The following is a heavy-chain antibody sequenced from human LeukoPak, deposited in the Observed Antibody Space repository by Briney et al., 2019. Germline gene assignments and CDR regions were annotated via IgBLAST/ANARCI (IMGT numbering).Heavy chain of an antibody. Sequence: PSETLSLTCTVSGGSISGGDYYWTWIRPQPGKGLEWIGNINYSGNTYYNPSLNSRTSTSEDTSKNQFTVNLRSVTAAATAVYYCAMITKEPGYPNVYNFVNWGQGRLVTVSS. D-gene: IGHD3/OR15-3a*01. CDR2: INYSGNT. V-gene: IGHV4-31*03. CDR1: GGSISGGDYY. J-gene: IGHJ4*02. CDR3: AMITKEPGYPNVYNFVN.